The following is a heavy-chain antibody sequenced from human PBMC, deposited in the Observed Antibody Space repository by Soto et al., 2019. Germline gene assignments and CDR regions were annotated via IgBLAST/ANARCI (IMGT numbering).Heavy chain of an antibody. D-gene: IGHD3-22*01. Sequence: GGSLRLSCAASGFTFSNAWMSWVRQAPGKGLEWVGRIKSKTDGGTTDYAAPVKGRFTISRDDSKNAPYLQMNSLKTEDTAVYYCTTGLRSGYYNYYYGMDVWGQGTTVTVSS. CDR2: IKSKTDGGTT. J-gene: IGHJ6*02. V-gene: IGHV3-15*01. CDR1: GFTFSNAW. CDR3: TTGLRSGYYNYYYGMDV.